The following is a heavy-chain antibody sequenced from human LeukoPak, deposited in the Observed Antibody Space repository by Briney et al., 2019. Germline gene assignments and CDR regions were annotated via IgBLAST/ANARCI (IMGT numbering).Heavy chain of an antibody. J-gene: IGHJ4*02. CDR2: ISSSGSTI. CDR3: ARKLKYGDYFDY. D-gene: IGHD4-17*01. Sequence: SGGSLRLSCAASGFTFSSYEMNWVRQAPGKGLECASYISSSGSTIYYADSVKGRFTISRDNAKNSLYLQMNSVRAEDTAVYYCARKLKYGDYFDYWGQGTLVTVSS. CDR1: GFTFSSYE. V-gene: IGHV3-48*03.